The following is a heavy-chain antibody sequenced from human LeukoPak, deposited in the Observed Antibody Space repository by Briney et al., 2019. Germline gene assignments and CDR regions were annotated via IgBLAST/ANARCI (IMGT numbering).Heavy chain of an antibody. V-gene: IGHV3-21*01. CDR1: GFTFSSYS. D-gene: IGHD6-13*01. CDR3: ARGFGGSSSLDP. J-gene: IGHJ5*02. Sequence: GGSLRLSCAASGFTFSSYSMNWVRQAPGKGLEWVSSVSSGSTYIYYADSLKGRFTISRDNSKNSLYLQMNSLRAEDTAVYYCARGFGGSSSLDPWGQGTLVTVSS. CDR2: VSSGSTYI.